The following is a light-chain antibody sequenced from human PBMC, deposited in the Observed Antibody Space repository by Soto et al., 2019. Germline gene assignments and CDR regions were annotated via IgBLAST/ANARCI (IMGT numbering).Light chain of an antibody. J-gene: IGLJ1*01. CDR2: DVS. CDR3: ASYTTSSTYV. Sequence: QPVRTQPASVSGSPGQSIAISCTGTSSDVGGYSYVSWYQQQPGKAPKLVISDVSNRPSGVSDRFSGSKSGNTASLTISGLQTEDEADYYCASYTTSSTYVFGTGTKVTVL. CDR1: SSDVGGYSY. V-gene: IGLV2-14*01.